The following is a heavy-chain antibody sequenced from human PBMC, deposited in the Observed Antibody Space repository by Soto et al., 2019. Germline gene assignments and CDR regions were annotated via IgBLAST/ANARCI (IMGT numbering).Heavy chain of an antibody. CDR1: GFTFSNYW. J-gene: IGHJ4*02. CDR2: IKQDGSER. CDR3: ARAGSENDY. D-gene: IGHD3-10*01. V-gene: IGHV3-7*05. Sequence: EVQLVESGGGLVQPGGSLRLSCVASGFTFSNYWMSWVRQAPGKGLEWVANIKQDGSERNYVDSVKGRFTISRDNAKNSLYVQLNSLRAEDTAVYYCARAGSENDYWGQGTLVTVSS.